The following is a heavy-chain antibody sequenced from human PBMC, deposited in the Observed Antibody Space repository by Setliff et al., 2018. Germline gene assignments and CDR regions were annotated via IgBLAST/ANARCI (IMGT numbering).Heavy chain of an antibody. Sequence: GGSLRLSCAASGFTFSSYAMSWVRQAPGKGLEWISYIHDSGNPTYYADSVKGRFTVSRDNAKNSLYLQMTSLGAEDTAIYYCARTTGYRLEGDFDYWGQGRMVTVSS. D-gene: IGHD3-16*01. CDR3: ARTTGYRLEGDFDY. J-gene: IGHJ4*03. CDR2: IHDSGNPT. CDR1: GFTFSSYA. V-gene: IGHV3-48*04.